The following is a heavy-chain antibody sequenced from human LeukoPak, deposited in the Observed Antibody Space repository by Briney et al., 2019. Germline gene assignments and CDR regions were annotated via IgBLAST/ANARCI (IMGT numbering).Heavy chain of an antibody. CDR2: ISYDGSNK. D-gene: IGHD6-19*01. CDR1: GFIFSNYA. J-gene: IGHJ4*02. Sequence: GRSLRLSCAASGFIFSNYAMHWVRQAPGKGLEWVAVISYDGSNKYYADSVKGRFTMSRDNSKKMLYLQMSSLRPEDTAVYYCARDLGGSGWSLGAYWGQGTLVTVSS. CDR3: ARDLGGSGWSLGAY. V-gene: IGHV3-30*04.